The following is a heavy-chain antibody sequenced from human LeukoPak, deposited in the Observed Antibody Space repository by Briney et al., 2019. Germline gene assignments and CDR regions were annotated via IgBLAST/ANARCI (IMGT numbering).Heavy chain of an antibody. Sequence: SETLSLTCAVYGGSFSGYYWSWIRQPPGKGLEWIGEINHSGSTNYNPPLKSRVTISVDTSKNQFSLKLSSVTAADTAVYYCARHYGPWGQGTLVTVSS. CDR3: ARHYGP. CDR1: GGSFSGYY. V-gene: IGHV4-34*01. D-gene: IGHD3-16*01. CDR2: INHSGST. J-gene: IGHJ5*02.